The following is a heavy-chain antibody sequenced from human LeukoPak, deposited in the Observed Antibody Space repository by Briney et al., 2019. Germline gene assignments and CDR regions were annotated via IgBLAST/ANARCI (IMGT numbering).Heavy chain of an antibody. CDR1: GFSFSDNY. V-gene: IGHV3-69-1*02. CDR3: ARVGCSSTSCYAGAFDY. Sequence: GGSLRLSCAASGFSFSDNYMNWIRQAPGNGLEWVSYISSSGGIADSVKGRFAISRDSGKNSLYLQMNSLRAEDTAVYYCARVGCSSTSCYAGAFDYWGQGTLVTVSS. CDR2: ISSSGG. D-gene: IGHD2-2*01. J-gene: IGHJ4*02.